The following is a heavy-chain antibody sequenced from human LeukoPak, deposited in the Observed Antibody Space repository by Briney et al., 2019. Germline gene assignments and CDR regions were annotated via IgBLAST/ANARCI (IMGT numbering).Heavy chain of an antibody. CDR2: INHSGST. Sequence: PSETLSLTCAVYGGSFSGYYWSWIRQPPGKGLEWIGEINHSGSTNYNPSLKSRVTISVDTSKNQFSQKLSSVTAADTAVYYCARGQLAYAFDIWGQGTMVTVSS. J-gene: IGHJ3*02. CDR3: ARGQLAYAFDI. D-gene: IGHD6-6*01. CDR1: GGSFSGYY. V-gene: IGHV4-34*01.